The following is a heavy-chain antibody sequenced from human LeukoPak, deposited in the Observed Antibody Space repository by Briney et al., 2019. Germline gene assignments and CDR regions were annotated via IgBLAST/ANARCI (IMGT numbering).Heavy chain of an antibody. CDR2: ISGDGSMT. V-gene: IGHV3-74*01. Sequence: GGSLRLSCAASGFTFSTHWMYWVRQAPGRELVWVSRISGDGSMTSYADSVKGRFTISRDNAKDTLYLQMTSLRVEDTAVYSCAKNGEVLSWFDPWGQGTLVTVSS. CDR1: GFTFSTHW. CDR3: AKNGEVLSWFDP. D-gene: IGHD3-10*01. J-gene: IGHJ5*02.